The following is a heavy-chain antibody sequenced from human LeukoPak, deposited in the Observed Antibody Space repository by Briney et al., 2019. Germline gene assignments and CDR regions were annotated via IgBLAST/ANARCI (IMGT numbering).Heavy chain of an antibody. Sequence: ASVKVSCKASGYTFTNYDINWVRQATGQGLEWMGWMNPNSGVTGYAQKFQGRLTITTNTSISTAYMELSSLTSEDTAVYYCARTVTDYYYYYMDVWGKGTTVTVSS. CDR3: ARTVTDYYYYYMDV. CDR2: MNPNSGVT. V-gene: IGHV1-8*03. J-gene: IGHJ6*03. CDR1: GYTFTNYD. D-gene: IGHD4-11*01.